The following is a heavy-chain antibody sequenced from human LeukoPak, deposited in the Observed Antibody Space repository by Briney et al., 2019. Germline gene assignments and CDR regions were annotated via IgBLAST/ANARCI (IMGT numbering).Heavy chain of an antibody. V-gene: IGHV3-30-3*01. CDR3: ARDSGYSYGPRVRMDV. Sequence: GGSLRLSCAASGFTFSSYAMHWVRQAPGKGLEWVAVISYDGSNKYYADSVKGRFTISRDNSKNTLYLQMNSLRAEDTAVYYCARDSGYSYGPRVRMDVWGQGTTVTVSS. CDR2: ISYDGSNK. J-gene: IGHJ6*02. D-gene: IGHD5-18*01. CDR1: GFTFSSYA.